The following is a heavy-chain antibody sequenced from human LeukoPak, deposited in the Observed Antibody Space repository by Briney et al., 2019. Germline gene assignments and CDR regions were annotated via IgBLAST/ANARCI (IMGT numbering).Heavy chain of an antibody. D-gene: IGHD3-10*01. CDR1: GFTFSSYA. Sequence: GRSLRLSCAASGFTFSSYAMRWVRQAPGKGLEWVAVISYDGSNKYYADSVKGRFTISRDNSKNTLYLQMNSLRAEDTAVYYCAREGSEGSGSYPLDYRGQGTLVTVSS. V-gene: IGHV3-30-3*01. J-gene: IGHJ4*02. CDR3: AREGSEGSGSYPLDY. CDR2: ISYDGSNK.